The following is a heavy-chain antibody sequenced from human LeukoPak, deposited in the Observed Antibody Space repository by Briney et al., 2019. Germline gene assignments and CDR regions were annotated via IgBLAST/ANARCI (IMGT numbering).Heavy chain of an antibody. CDR1: GYTFTGHY. Sequence: ASVKVSCKTSGYTFTGHYTNWVRQAPGQGLEWMGWINPNSGARKYAQKFQGRVTMTRDTSISTVYMELSRLGSDDTAVYYCARDWGYYGSGNYFFDYWGQGTLVTVSS. J-gene: IGHJ4*02. V-gene: IGHV1-2*02. CDR2: INPNSGAR. D-gene: IGHD3-10*01. CDR3: ARDWGYYGSGNYFFDY.